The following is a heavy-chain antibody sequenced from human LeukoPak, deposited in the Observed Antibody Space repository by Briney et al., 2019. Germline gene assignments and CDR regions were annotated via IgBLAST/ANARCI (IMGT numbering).Heavy chain of an antibody. J-gene: IGHJ4*02. CDR2: INHSGST. CDR3: ATTKRRPSGWPS. D-gene: IGHD6-19*01. Sequence: PSETLSLTCAVYGGSFSGYYWSWIRQPPGKGLEWIGEINHSGSTNYNPSLKSRVTISVDTSKNQFSLKLSSVTAADTAVYYCATTKRRPSGWPSWGQGTLVTVSS. CDR1: GGSFSGYY. V-gene: IGHV4-34*01.